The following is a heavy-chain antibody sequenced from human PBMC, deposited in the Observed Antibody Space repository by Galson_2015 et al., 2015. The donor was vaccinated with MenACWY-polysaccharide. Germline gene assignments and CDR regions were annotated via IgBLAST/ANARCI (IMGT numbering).Heavy chain of an antibody. J-gene: IGHJ4*02. CDR2: IYYSGTT. CDR1: GALLTSGYH. CDR3: AREGRFFEMGFFDY. V-gene: IGHV4-31*03. D-gene: IGHD3-3*01. Sequence: SLTCNFSGALLTSGYHWSWFRQHPAKGLEWIGYIYYSGTTYYNPSLESRATLSVDTSKNQFSLKLNSVTAADTAVYFCAREGRFFEMGFFDYWGQGLLVTVSS.